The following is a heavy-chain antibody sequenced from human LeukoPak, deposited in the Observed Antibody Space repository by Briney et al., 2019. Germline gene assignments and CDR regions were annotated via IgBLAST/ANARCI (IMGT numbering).Heavy chain of an antibody. Sequence: PGGSLRLSCAAAGFTFSSFAMSWVRQAPGKGLEWVSTISDNGGSTYYADSVKGRFTISRDNPKNTVYLQMNSLRAEDAAVYYCARQSGWRSYFDHWGQGTLVTVSS. D-gene: IGHD6-19*01. CDR3: ARQSGWRSYFDH. J-gene: IGHJ4*02. V-gene: IGHV3-23*01. CDR2: ISDNGGST. CDR1: GFTFSSFA.